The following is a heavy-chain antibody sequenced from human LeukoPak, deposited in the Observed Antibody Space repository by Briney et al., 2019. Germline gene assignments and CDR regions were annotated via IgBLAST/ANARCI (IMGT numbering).Heavy chain of an antibody. CDR2: IYYSGST. V-gene: IGHV4-39*07. CDR1: GGSISSSSYY. J-gene: IGHJ4*02. Sequence: SETLSLTCTVSGGSISSSSYYWGWIRQPPGKGLEWIGSIYYSGSTYYNPSLKSRVTISVDTSKNQFSLKLSSVTAADTAVYYCARDGDYGVFGVDWGQGTLVTVSS. D-gene: IGHD4-17*01. CDR3: ARDGDYGVFGVD.